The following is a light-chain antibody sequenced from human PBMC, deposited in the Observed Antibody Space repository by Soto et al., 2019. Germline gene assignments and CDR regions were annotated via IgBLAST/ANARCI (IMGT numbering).Light chain of an antibody. V-gene: IGKV3-20*01. CDR1: QSVSSSY. CDR3: QQYGSSPWT. Sequence: EILLTQSPGTVSLSPGERATLSCRASQSVSSSYLAWYQQKPGQAPRLLIYGASSRATGIPDRFSGSGSGTDFTLTISRLEPEDFAVYYCQQYGSSPWTFGQGTKVDIK. J-gene: IGKJ1*01. CDR2: GAS.